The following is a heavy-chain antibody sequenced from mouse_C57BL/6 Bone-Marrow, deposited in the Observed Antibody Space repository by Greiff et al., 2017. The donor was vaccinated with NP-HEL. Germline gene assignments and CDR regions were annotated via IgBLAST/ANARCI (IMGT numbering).Heavy chain of an antibody. J-gene: IGHJ3*01. D-gene: IGHD3-1*01. CDR1: GYTFTSYW. CDR3: ARGGSGYPFFAY. V-gene: IGHV1-55*01. CDR2: IYPGSGST. Sequence: QVQLQQPGAELVKPGASVKMSCKASGYTFTSYWITWVKQRPGQGLEWIGDIYPGSGSTNYNEKFKSKATLTADTSSSTAYMQLSSLTSEDSAVYYCARGGSGYPFFAYWGQGTLVTVSA.